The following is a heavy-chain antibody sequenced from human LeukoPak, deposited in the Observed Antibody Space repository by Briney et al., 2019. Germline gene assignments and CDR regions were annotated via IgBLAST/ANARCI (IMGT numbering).Heavy chain of an antibody. V-gene: IGHV6-1*01. D-gene: IGHD3-10*01. Sequence: SQTLSLTCAISGDSVSSNSAAWNWIRQSPSRGLEWLGRTYYRSKWYNDYAVSVKSRITINPDTSKNQFPLQLNSVTPEDTAVYYCARARLLVLFWYEHAFDIWGQGTMVTVSS. CDR2: TYYRSKWYN. CDR1: GDSVSSNSAA. CDR3: ARARLLVLFWYEHAFDI. J-gene: IGHJ3*02.